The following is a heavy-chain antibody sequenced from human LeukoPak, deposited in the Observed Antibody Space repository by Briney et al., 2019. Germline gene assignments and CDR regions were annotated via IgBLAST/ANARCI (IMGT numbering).Heavy chain of an antibody. CDR2: INHSGST. J-gene: IGHJ6*03. V-gene: IGHV4-34*01. CDR1: GGSFSGYY. D-gene: IGHD3-22*01. Sequence: PSETLSLTCAVYGGSFSGYYWSWIRQPPGKGLEWIGAINHSGSTNYNPSLKSRVTISVDTSKNQFSLKLSSVTAADTAVYYCARGGYYYDSSGYYYYYYYMDVWGKGTTVIVSS. CDR3: ARGGYYYDSSGYYYYYYYMDV.